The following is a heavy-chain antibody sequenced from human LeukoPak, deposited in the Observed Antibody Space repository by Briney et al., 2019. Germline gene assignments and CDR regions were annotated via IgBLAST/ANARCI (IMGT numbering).Heavy chain of an antibody. J-gene: IGHJ4*02. CDR3: ARSSGSYFSPRDYFDY. D-gene: IGHD1-26*01. Sequence: GASVKVSCKVSGYTFTSYYMHWVRQAPGQGLEWMGIINPSGGSTSYAQKFQGRVTMTRDTSTSTVYMELSSLRSEDTAVYYCARSSGSYFSPRDYFDYWGQGTLVTVSS. CDR1: GYTFTSYY. CDR2: INPSGGST. V-gene: IGHV1-46*01.